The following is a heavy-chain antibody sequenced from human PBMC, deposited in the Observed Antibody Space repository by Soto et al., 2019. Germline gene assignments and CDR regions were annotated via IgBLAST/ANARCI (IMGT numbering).Heavy chain of an antibody. J-gene: IGHJ4*02. CDR3: ARHIGVTGTRGFDY. D-gene: IGHD6-19*01. CDR2: IYHRGTT. Sequence: QVQLQESGPGLVKPSGTLSLTCAVSGGSISDNNWWSLVRQPPGKGLEWIGKIYHRGTTNYRPSLRSRVTISMDKSKNQISLTLDSVTAADSAAYYCARHIGVTGTRGFDYWGQGILVTVSP. V-gene: IGHV4-4*02. CDR1: GGSISDNNW.